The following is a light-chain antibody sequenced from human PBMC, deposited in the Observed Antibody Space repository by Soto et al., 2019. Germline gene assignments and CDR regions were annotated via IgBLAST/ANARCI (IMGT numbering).Light chain of an antibody. J-gene: IGKJ1*01. CDR2: DAS. Sequence: DIQMTQSPSTLSASVEDRVTITCRASQSISSWLAWYQQKPGKAPKLLIYDASSLESGVPSRFSGRGSGTEFTLTISSLQPDDFATYYCQQYNSYWTFGQGTKVDIK. CDR3: QQYNSYWT. CDR1: QSISSW. V-gene: IGKV1-5*01.